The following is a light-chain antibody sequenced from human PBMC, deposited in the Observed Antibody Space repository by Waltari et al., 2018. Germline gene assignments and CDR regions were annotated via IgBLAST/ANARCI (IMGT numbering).Light chain of an antibody. Sequence: EIVMTQSPATLSVSPGERATLSCRASQSVSSNLAWYQQNPGQAPRLLIYGASTRATGVPARFSGSGSGTEFTLTISSLQSEDFAVYYCQQYNNWPPGTFGGGTKVEIK. J-gene: IGKJ4*01. CDR3: QQYNNWPPGT. V-gene: IGKV3-15*01. CDR1: QSVSSN. CDR2: GAS.